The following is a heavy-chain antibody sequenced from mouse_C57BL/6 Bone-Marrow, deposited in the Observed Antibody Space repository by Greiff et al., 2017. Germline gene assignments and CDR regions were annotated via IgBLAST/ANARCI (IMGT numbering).Heavy chain of an antibody. CDR2: ISSGGDYI. CDR3: TREGSDRPFAY. V-gene: IGHV5-9-1*02. D-gene: IGHD2-14*01. Sequence: EVKLMESGKGLVKPGGSLKLSCAASGFTFSSYAMSWVRQTPEKRLEWVAYISSGGDYIYYADTVKGRFTISRDNARNTLYLQMSSLKSEDTAMYYCTREGSDRPFAYWGQGTLVTVSA. J-gene: IGHJ3*01. CDR1: GFTFSSYA.